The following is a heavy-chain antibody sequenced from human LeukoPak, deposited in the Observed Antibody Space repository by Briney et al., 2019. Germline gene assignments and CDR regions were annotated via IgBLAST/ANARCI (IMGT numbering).Heavy chain of an antibody. Sequence: SGGPLLLSCAASGFTFSSYSMNCVRQAPGEGLEWVSYISSSSSTIYYAASVKGRFTISRDNAKNSLYLQMNSLRAEDTAVYYCARVPLDRQLYPQDYWGQGTLVTVSS. V-gene: IGHV3-48*04. CDR2: ISSSSSTI. D-gene: IGHD6-13*01. CDR1: GFTFSSYS. CDR3: ARVPLDRQLYPQDY. J-gene: IGHJ4*02.